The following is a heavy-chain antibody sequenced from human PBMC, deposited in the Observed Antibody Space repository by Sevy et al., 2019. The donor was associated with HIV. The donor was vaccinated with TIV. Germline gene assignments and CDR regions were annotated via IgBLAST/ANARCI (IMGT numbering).Heavy chain of an antibody. V-gene: IGHV4-59*01. CDR1: CVSISGYY. CDR2: IYYNGRT. D-gene: IGHD4-4*01. J-gene: IGHJ6*02. Sequence: SETLSLTCSVSCVSISGYYWSWIRQPPGKGLEGIGYIYYNGRTNYKPSLKSRVTISVDTSKNQFSLKVNSVTAADTAVYYCARAYSEYYYGMDVWGQGTTVTVSS. CDR3: ARAYSEYYYGMDV.